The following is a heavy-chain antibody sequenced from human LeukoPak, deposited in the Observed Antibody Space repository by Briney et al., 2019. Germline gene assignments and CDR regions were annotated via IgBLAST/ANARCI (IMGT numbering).Heavy chain of an antibody. J-gene: IGHJ4*02. D-gene: IGHD2-2*01. Sequence: GGSLRLSCAASGFTFSSYAMHWVRQPPGKGLEWVAVVSYDGSNKYYADSVKGRFTISRDNSKNTLYLQMNSLRAEDTAVYYCARVMGRYCSSTSCYVDYWGQGTLVTVSS. CDR2: VSYDGSNK. V-gene: IGHV3-30*04. CDR1: GFTFSSYA. CDR3: ARVMGRYCSSTSCYVDY.